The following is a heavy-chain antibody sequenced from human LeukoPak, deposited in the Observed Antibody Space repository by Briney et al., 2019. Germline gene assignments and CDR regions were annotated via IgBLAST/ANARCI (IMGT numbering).Heavy chain of an antibody. CDR2: INHSGST. J-gene: IGHJ5*02. Sequence: PSETLSLTCAVYGGSFSGYYWSWIRQPPGKGLEWIGEINHSGSTNYNPSLKSRVTISVDTSKNQFSLKLSSVTAADTAVYYCARISTDDSSGYYYGWFDPWGQGTLVTVSS. V-gene: IGHV4-34*01. CDR3: ARISTDDSSGYYYGWFDP. D-gene: IGHD3-22*01. CDR1: GGSFSGYY.